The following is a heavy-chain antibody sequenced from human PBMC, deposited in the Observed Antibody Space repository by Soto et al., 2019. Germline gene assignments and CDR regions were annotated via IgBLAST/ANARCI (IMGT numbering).Heavy chain of an antibody. CDR3: ATRSITIFGVVINYYSYGMEV. CDR1: GGTFSIYS. D-gene: IGHD3-3*01. J-gene: IGHJ6*04. CDR2: IIPIFGTA. Sequence: SVKVSCKASGGTFSIYSIIWVRQAPGQGLEWMGGIIPIFGTANYAQKFQGRVTITADESTSTAYMELSSLRSEDTAVYYCATRSITIFGVVINYYSYGMEVWGKGTTVNVSS. V-gene: IGHV1-69*13.